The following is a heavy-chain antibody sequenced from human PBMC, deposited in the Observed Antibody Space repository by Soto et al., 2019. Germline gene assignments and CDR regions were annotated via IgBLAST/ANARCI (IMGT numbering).Heavy chain of an antibody. CDR2: IWYDGSNK. D-gene: IGHD2-2*01. J-gene: IGHJ4*02. Sequence: QVQLVESGGGVVQPGRSLRLSCAASGFTFSSYGMHWVRQAPGKGLEWVAVIWYDGSNKYYADSVKGRFTISRDNSKNTLYLQMNSLRAEDTAVYYCARDPLYGSSTSCYGDAFDYWGQGTLVTVSS. V-gene: IGHV3-33*01. CDR3: ARDPLYGSSTSCYGDAFDY. CDR1: GFTFSSYG.